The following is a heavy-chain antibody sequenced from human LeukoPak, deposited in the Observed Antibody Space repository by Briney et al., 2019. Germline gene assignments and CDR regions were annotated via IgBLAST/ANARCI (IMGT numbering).Heavy chain of an antibody. CDR2: IKQDGSEK. D-gene: IGHD2-2*01. Sequence: GGSLRLSCAASGFTFSSYWMSWVRQAPGKGLEWVANIKQDGSEKYYVDSVKGRFTISRDNAKNSLYLQMNSLRAEDTAVYYCARGITDIVVVPAAIWVAARQGTYYYYYMDVWGKGTTVTVSS. V-gene: IGHV3-7*01. CDR1: GFTFSSYW. J-gene: IGHJ6*03. CDR3: ARGITDIVVVPAAIWVAARQGTYYYYYMDV.